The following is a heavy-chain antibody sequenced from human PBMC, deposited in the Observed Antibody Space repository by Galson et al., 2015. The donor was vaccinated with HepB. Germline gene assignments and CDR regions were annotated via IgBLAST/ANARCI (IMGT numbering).Heavy chain of an antibody. CDR2: ISGDSSGT. CDR1: GFTFPNYA. V-gene: IGHV3-23*01. Sequence: SLRLSCAAAGFTFPNYAMTWVRQAPSKGLEWVSTISGDSSGTYYADSVKGRFSISRDNSKSTLYLQMNSLRVEDTALYYCAKFGGGSCDRDNCYGPFDIWGQGTMVTVSS. CDR3: AKFGGGSCDRDNCYGPFDI. D-gene: IGHD2-21*02. J-gene: IGHJ3*02.